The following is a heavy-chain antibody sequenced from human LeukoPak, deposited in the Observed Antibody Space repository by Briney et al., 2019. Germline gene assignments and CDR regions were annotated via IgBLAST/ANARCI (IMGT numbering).Heavy chain of an antibody. CDR1: GGSISSGSYY. D-gene: IGHD2-2*01. V-gene: IGHV4-61*02. CDR2: IYTSGST. CDR3: ARGGTSSFDP. Sequence: SQTLSLTCTVSGGSISSGSYYWSWIRQPAGKGLEWIGRIYTSGSTNYNPSLKSRVTISVDTSKNQFSLKLSSVTAADTAVYYCARGGTSSFDPWGQGTLVTVSS. J-gene: IGHJ5*02.